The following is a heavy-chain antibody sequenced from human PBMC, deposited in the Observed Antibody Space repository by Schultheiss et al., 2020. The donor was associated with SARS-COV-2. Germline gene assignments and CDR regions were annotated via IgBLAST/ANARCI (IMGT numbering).Heavy chain of an antibody. Sequence: GGSLRLSCAASGFTFSGSAMHWVRQASGKGLEWVGRIRSKANSYATAYAASVKGRFTISRDDSKNTLYLQMNSLRAEDTAVYYCAKTLFPWGIAYYFDYWGQGTLVTVSS. J-gene: IGHJ4*02. CDR2: IRSKANSYAT. D-gene: IGHD7-27*01. V-gene: IGHV3-73*01. CDR1: GFTFSGSA. CDR3: AKTLFPWGIAYYFDY.